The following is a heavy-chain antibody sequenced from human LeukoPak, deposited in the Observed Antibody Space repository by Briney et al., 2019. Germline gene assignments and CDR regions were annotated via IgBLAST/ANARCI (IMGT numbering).Heavy chain of an antibody. Sequence: SETLSLTCAVSGYSISSGYYWGWSREPPGKVVGGIGSIYLSGSTYYNPYLKRRVRISVDPSKHQFSLKLSSVTAADPAVYYCARRGGSYRLFPSDFLHVWGKGTTVTVSS. CDR1: GYSISSGYY. V-gene: IGHV4-38-2*01. CDR3: ARRGGSYRLFPSDFLHV. J-gene: IGHJ6*04. D-gene: IGHD1-26*01. CDR2: IYLSGST.